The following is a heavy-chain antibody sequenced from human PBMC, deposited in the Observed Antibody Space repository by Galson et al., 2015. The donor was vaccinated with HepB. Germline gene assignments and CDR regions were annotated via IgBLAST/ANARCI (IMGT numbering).Heavy chain of an antibody. CDR1: GGTFSSYA. Sequence: SVKVSCKASGGTFSSYAISWVRQAPGQGLEWMGGIIPIFGIANYAQKFQGRVTITADESTSTAYMELSSLRSEDTAVYYCASVSGYSSGWYLWDYWGQGTLVTVSS. CDR3: ASVSGYSSGWYLWDY. J-gene: IGHJ4*02. V-gene: IGHV1-69*13. CDR2: IIPIFGIA. D-gene: IGHD6-19*01.